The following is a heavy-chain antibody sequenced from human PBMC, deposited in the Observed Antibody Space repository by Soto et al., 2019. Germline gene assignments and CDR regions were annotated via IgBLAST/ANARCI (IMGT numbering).Heavy chain of an antibody. J-gene: IGHJ6*03. Sequence: PSETLSLTCTVSGGSVSSGSYYWGWIRQPPGKGLEWIGSIYYSGNTYYDPSLKSRVTISVDTSKNQFSQKLSSVTAADTAVYYCARHVGGYYYYMDVWGKGTTVTVSS. CDR3: ARHVGGYYYYMDV. CDR1: GGSVSSGSYY. V-gene: IGHV4-39*01. D-gene: IGHD2-15*01. CDR2: IYYSGNT.